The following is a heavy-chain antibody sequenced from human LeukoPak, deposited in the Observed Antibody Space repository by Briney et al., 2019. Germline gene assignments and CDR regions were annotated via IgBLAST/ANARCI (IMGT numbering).Heavy chain of an antibody. CDR3: ATTSGYTGYDWGWFSDYYMAV. V-gene: IGHV4-34*01. CDR2: INLKGSS. Sequence: PSETLSLTCAVYGGSLSAYYATWIRQGPGKGREWFGEINLKGSSVYSESLRSRVTISVDAAGNQISLKMTSVTAADAGTYYCATTSGYTGYDWGWFSDYYMAVWGTGTRVTVSS. D-gene: IGHD5-12*01. J-gene: IGHJ6*03. CDR1: GGSLSAYY.